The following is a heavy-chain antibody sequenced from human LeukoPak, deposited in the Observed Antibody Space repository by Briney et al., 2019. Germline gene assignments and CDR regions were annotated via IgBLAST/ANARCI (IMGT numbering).Heavy chain of an antibody. CDR3: ARRDIALIPTATRDFDS. CDR2: INPNSGGT. J-gene: IGHJ4*02. D-gene: IGHD2-2*01. V-gene: IGHV1-2*02. Sequence: ASVKVSCKASGYTFTGYYMHWVRQAPGQGLERMGWINPNSGGTNYAQKFQGRVTMTRDTSISTAYMELSRLRSDDTAVYYCARRDIALIPTATRDFDSWGQGTLVTVSS. CDR1: GYTFTGYY.